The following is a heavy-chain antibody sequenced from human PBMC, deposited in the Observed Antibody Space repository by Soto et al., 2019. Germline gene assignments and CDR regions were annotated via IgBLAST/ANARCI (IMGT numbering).Heavy chain of an antibody. J-gene: IGHJ5*02. Sequence: ASVKVSCKASGYTFTSYDINWVRQATGQGLEWMGWINPNNGNTGYAQKFQGRVTMTRSTSISTAYMELSSLRSNDTAVYFCARTSSGTRGGFDPWGQGTLVTVSS. CDR2: INPNNGNT. CDR1: GYTFTSYD. CDR3: ARTSSGTRGGFDP. V-gene: IGHV1-8*01. D-gene: IGHD1-1*01.